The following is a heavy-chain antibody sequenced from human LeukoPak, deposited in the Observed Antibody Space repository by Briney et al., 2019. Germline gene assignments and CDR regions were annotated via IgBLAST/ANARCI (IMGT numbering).Heavy chain of an antibody. V-gene: IGHV3-23*01. CDR1: GFTFSSYG. Sequence: GGSLRLSCVVSGFTFSSYGMSWVRQAPGKGLEWVSGISGSGGSTYYADSVKGRFTISRDNSKNTLYLQMNSLRAEDTAVYYCAKDXRDDYGDYRGSDYWGQGTLVTVSS. CDR2: ISGSGGST. D-gene: IGHD4-17*01. CDR3: AKDXRDDYGDYRGSDY. J-gene: IGHJ4*02.